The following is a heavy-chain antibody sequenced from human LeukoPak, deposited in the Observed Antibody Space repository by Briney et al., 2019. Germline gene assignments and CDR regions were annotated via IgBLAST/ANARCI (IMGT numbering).Heavy chain of an antibody. CDR2: IKHSGST. J-gene: IGHJ4*02. CDR1: GGSFNYYY. V-gene: IGHV4-34*01. CDR3: ARGGIVATVSAYFDY. Sequence: SETLSLTCAVYGGSFNYYYWSWIRQPPGKGLEWIGEIKHSGSTTYNPSFKNRVTIPVEPSKNQFSLKLTSVTAADTAVYYCARGGIVATVSAYFDYWGQGTLVTVSS. D-gene: IGHD5-12*01.